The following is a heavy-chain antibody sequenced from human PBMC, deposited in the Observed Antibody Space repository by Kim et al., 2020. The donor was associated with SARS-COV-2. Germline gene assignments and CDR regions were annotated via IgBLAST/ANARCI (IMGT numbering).Heavy chain of an antibody. CDR3: ARAWGGSTGYFDY. D-gene: IGHD3-3*01. Sequence: SETLSLTCAVYGGSFSGYYWSWIRQPPGKGLEWIGEINHSGSTNYNPSLKSRVTISVDTSKNQFSLKLSSVTAADTAVYYCARAWGGSTGYFDYWGQGTLVTVSS. V-gene: IGHV4-34*01. J-gene: IGHJ4*02. CDR2: INHSGST. CDR1: GGSFSGYY.